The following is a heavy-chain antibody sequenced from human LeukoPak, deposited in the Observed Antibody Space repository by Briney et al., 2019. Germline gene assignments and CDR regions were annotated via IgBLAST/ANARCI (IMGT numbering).Heavy chain of an antibody. Sequence: SETLSLTCTVSGGSISSSSYYWGWIRQPPGKGLEWIGSIYYSGSTYYNPSLKSRVTISVDTSKNQFSLKLSSVTAADTAVYYCPRGLRFFLGYWGQGTLVTVSP. D-gene: IGHD3-3*01. CDR3: PRGLRFFLGY. V-gene: IGHV4-39*07. J-gene: IGHJ4*02. CDR1: GGSISSSSYY. CDR2: IYYSGST.